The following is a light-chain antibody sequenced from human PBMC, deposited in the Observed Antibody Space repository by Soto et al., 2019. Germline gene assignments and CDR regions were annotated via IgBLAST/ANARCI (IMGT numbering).Light chain of an antibody. CDR3: VTCHSSLSPVV. CDR2: DND. Sequence: QSVLTQPPPVSAAPGQKVSISCSGSSSNIGNNYVSWYQHLPGTAPRLLIYDNDKRPSGIPDRFSGSKSGTSASLGITGLQTGDEADYYCVTCHSSLSPVVFGGGTKLTVL. V-gene: IGLV1-51*01. J-gene: IGLJ2*01. CDR1: SSNIGNNY.